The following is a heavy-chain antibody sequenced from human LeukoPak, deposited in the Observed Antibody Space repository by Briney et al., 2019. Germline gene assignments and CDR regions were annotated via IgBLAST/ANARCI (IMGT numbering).Heavy chain of an antibody. CDR3: ARAYNWNLEAFDI. V-gene: IGHV4-59*01. J-gene: IGHJ3*02. CDR2: IYYSGST. CDR1: GGSISSYY. Sequence: SETLSLTCTVSGGSISSYYWSWIRQPPGKGLEWIGYIYYSGSTNYNPSLKSRVTISVDTSKNQFSLKLSSVTAADTAVYYCARAYNWNLEAFDIWGQGTMVTVSS. D-gene: IGHD1-7*01.